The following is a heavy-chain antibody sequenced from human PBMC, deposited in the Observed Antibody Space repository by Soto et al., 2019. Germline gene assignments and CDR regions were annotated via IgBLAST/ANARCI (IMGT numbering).Heavy chain of an antibody. CDR3: ASYGSGSYYHPNFDY. CDR1: GYTFTTFG. V-gene: IGHV1-69*13. J-gene: IGHJ4*02. D-gene: IGHD3-10*01. Sequence: SVKVSCKASGYTFTTFGISWVRQAPGQGLEWMGGIIPIFGTANYAQKFQGRVTITADESTSTAYIELSSLRSEDTAVYYCASYGSGSYYHPNFDYWGQGTLVTVSS. CDR2: IIPIFGTA.